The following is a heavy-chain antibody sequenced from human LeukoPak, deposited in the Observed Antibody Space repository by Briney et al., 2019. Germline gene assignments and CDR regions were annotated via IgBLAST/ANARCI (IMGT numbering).Heavy chain of an antibody. J-gene: IGHJ4*02. CDR1: GGTFSSYA. CDR2: IIPILGIA. V-gene: IGHV1-69*04. CDR3: ARGVWSLGVVPFDY. Sequence: GASVKVSCKASGGTFSSYAISWVRQAPGQGLEWMGRIIPILGIANYAQKFQGRVTITADKSTSTAYMELSSLRSEDTAVYYCARGVWSLGVVPFDYWGQGTLVTVSS. D-gene: IGHD3-3*01.